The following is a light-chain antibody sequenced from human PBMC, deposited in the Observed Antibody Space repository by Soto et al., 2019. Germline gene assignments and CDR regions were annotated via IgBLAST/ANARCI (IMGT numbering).Light chain of an antibody. J-gene: IGKJ1*01. V-gene: IGKV1-5*03. CDR3: QQYSKYQWT. CDR1: QSIDKW. CDR2: KAS. Sequence: DIQMTQSPSTLSASVGDRVTVTCRASQSIDKWLAWYQQKPGKAPKLLMYKASLLQSGIPSRFSGSGSGTEVTLTISSLQSDDVASYYCQQYSKYQWTFGQGTKVEV.